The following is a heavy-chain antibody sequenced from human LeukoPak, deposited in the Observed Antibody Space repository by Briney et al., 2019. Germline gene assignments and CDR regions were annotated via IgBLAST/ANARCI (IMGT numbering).Heavy chain of an antibody. CDR3: GRGDYSTIDAPRESEFVP. J-gene: IGHJ5*02. D-gene: IGHD6-13*01. V-gene: IGHV1-2*02. CDR1: GYTFTGYY. Sequence: AGVTVSHKASGYTFTGYYMHGVRQAPARGREGMGWVNPNRGGTHYAQKFQGTVNMTRDTSISTAYIELSRLRNADTAVYYCGRGDYSTIDAPRESEFVPWGQGTLVTVSS. CDR2: VNPNRGGT.